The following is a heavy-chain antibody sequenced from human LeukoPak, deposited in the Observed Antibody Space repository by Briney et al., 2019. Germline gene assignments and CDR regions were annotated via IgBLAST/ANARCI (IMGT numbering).Heavy chain of an antibody. CDR1: GGTFSSYA. V-gene: IGHV1-46*01. CDR2: INPSGGST. Sequence: ASVKVSCKASGGTFSSYAISWVRQAPGQGLEWMGIINPSGGSTSYAQKFQGRVTMTRDMSTSTVYMELSSLRSEDTAVYYCARGIAARAFDYWGQGTLVTVSS. J-gene: IGHJ4*02. D-gene: IGHD6-6*01. CDR3: ARGIAARAFDY.